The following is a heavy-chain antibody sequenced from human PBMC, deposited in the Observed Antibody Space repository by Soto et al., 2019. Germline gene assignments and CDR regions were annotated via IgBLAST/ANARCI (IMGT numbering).Heavy chain of an antibody. D-gene: IGHD3-10*01. V-gene: IGHV4-31*03. Sequence: QVQLQESGPGLVKPSQTLSLSCTVSGDSISRGGYYWNWIRQHPRKGLEWIGYIYHSGSTNYNPSLKIRSTISVDTIKNQLSLELTNVTAADTDVYFCVRDGAGEYGLGRFGPWGQGILVTVSS. J-gene: IGHJ5*02. CDR3: VRDGAGEYGLGRFGP. CDR1: GDSISRGGYY. CDR2: IYHSGST.